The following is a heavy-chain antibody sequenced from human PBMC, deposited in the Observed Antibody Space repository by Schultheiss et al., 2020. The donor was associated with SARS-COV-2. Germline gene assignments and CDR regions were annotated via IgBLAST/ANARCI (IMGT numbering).Heavy chain of an antibody. D-gene: IGHD4-17*01. CDR2: IYHSGST. CDR1: GGSISSSNW. Sequence: TLSLTCAVSGGSISSSNWWSWVRQPPGKGLEWIGEIYHSGSTNYNPSLKSRVTISVDTSKNQFSLQLNSVTPEDTAVYYCARAGRNYGDYYSFDPWGQGTLVTVSS. CDR3: ARAGRNYGDYYSFDP. V-gene: IGHV4-4*02. J-gene: IGHJ5*02.